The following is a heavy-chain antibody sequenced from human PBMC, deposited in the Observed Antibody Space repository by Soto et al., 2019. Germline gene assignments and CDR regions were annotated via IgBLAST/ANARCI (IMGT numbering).Heavy chain of an antibody. CDR3: ARSAPLGYDFWRCRDGV. CDR1: GYTFINYA. D-gene: IGHD3-3*01. Sequence: QVQLVQSGAEVKTPGASAKVSCKASGYTFINYAMHWVRQAPGQRLEWMGWINAANGNTKYSQKFQGRVTITRDTSASTAYVELSSLRFVDTGVYYCARSAPLGYDFWRCRDGVWGPGTRVTVSS. J-gene: IGHJ6*02. V-gene: IGHV1-3*01. CDR2: INAANGNT.